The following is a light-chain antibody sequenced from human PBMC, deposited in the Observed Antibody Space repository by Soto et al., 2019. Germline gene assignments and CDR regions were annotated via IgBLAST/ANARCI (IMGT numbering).Light chain of an antibody. CDR3: SSYAGDSVYV. CDR1: NRDVGSYNL. V-gene: IGLV2-23*02. J-gene: IGLJ1*01. Sequence: QSVLTQPASVSGSPRQSITISCTGTNRDVGSYNLVSWFQQHPGKAPKLVIYEVTKRPSGVSDRFSGSKSGHTASLTISGLQAEDEADYYCSSYAGDSVYVFGTGTKVTVL. CDR2: EVT.